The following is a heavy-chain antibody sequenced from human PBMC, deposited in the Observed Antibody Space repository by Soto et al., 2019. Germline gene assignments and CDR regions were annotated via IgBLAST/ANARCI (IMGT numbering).Heavy chain of an antibody. V-gene: IGHV3-73*01. CDR2: IRSKANSYAT. J-gene: IGHJ6*02. D-gene: IGHD4-4*01. Sequence: GGSLRLSCAASGFTFSGSAMHWVRQASGKGLEWVGRIRSKANSYATAYAASVKGRFTISRDNSKNTAYLQMNSLKTEDTAVYYCTTVTTNYYYGMDVWGQGTTVTVSS. CDR1: GFTFSGSA. CDR3: TTVTTNYYYGMDV.